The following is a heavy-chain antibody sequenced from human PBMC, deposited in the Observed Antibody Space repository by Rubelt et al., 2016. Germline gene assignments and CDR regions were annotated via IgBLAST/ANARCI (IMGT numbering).Heavy chain of an antibody. CDR1: GGSISSSSYY. CDR3: ARIKGCSSTSCYASWFDP. Sequence: QLQLQESGPGLVKPSETLSLTCTVSGGSISSSSYYWGWIRQPPRKGLEWIGSIYYSGSTYYNPSLKSRVTVSVDTSKNQVSLKLSSVTAADTAVYYCARIKGCSSTSCYASWFDPWGQGTLVTVSS. V-gene: IGHV4-39*01. J-gene: IGHJ5*02. D-gene: IGHD2-2*01. CDR2: IYYSGST.